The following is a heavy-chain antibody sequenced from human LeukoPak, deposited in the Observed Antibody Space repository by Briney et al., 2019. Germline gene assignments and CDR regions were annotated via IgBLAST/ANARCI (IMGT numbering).Heavy chain of an antibody. Sequence: GESLKISCKGSGYSFTNYWIGWVRQMPGKGLEWMGIIYPGDSDTKYSPSFQGQVTISADKSISTAYLQWNSLKASDTAMYYCARLSGSNYFDYWGQGTLVTVSS. D-gene: IGHD2/OR15-2a*01. CDR2: IYPGDSDT. V-gene: IGHV5-51*01. J-gene: IGHJ4*02. CDR3: ARLSGSNYFDY. CDR1: GYSFTNYW.